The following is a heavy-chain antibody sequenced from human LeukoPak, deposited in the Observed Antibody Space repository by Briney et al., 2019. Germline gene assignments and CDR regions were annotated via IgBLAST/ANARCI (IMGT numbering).Heavy chain of an antibody. V-gene: IGHV4-31*03. CDR1: GGSISIGGYY. Sequence: KPSETLSLTCTVSGGSISIGGYYWSWIRQHPGKGLEWIGYIYNSGITYYNPSLKSRVIISVDTSDHQFSLKLSSVTAADTAVYYCARTRSDYDYSFDYWGQGTLVTVSS. J-gene: IGHJ4*02. CDR2: IYNSGIT. CDR3: ARTRSDYDYSFDY. D-gene: IGHD5-12*01.